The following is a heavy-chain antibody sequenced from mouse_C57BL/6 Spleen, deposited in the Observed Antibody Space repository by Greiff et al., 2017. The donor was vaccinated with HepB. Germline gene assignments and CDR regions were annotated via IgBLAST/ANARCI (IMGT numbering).Heavy chain of an antibody. D-gene: IGHD2-1*01. CDR2: IDPSDGYT. V-gene: IGHV1-50*01. Sequence: QVQLQQPGAELVKPGASVKLSCKASGYTFTSYWMQWVKQRPGQGLEWIGEIDPSDGYTNYNHKFKGKATLTVDTSSSTAYMQLSSLTSEDSAVYYCARDGNYFDYWGQGTTLTVSS. J-gene: IGHJ2*01. CDR3: ARDGNYFDY. CDR1: GYTFTSYW.